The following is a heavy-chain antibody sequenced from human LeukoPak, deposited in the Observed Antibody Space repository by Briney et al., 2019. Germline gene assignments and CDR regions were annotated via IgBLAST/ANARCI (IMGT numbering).Heavy chain of an antibody. CDR1: GGSISSYY. Sequence: KPSETLSLTCTVSGGSISSYYWSWIRQPPGKGLEWIRYIYYSGSTNYNPSLKSRVTISVDTSKNQFSLKLNSVTAADTAVYYCARGRRGGGWYWNAFDIWGQGTMVTVSS. D-gene: IGHD2-15*01. J-gene: IGHJ3*02. CDR2: IYYSGST. V-gene: IGHV4-59*12. CDR3: ARGRRGGGWYWNAFDI.